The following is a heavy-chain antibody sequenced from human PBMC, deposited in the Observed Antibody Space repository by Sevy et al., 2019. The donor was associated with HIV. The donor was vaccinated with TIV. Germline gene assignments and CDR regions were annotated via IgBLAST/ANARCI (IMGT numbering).Heavy chain of an antibody. CDR1: GFTFSSYA. J-gene: IGHJ4*02. Sequence: GGSLRLSCAASGFTFSSYAMHWVRQAPGKGLEYVSAISSNGGSTYYAHSVKGRFTISRDNSKNTLYLQMGSLRAEDMAVYYCARGLQLWDPFDYWGQGTLVTVSS. CDR2: ISSNGGST. D-gene: IGHD5-18*01. CDR3: ARGLQLWDPFDY. V-gene: IGHV3-64*01.